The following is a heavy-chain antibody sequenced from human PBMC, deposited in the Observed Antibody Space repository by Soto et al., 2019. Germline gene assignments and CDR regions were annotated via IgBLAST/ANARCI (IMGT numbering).Heavy chain of an antibody. D-gene: IGHD2-2*02. Sequence: PGGSLRLSCAAFGFDFNKYAMTWVRQAPGKGLQWVSSITSNGDSTYYADSVKGRFTTSRDNSKNTLYLQMNSLRADDTAVFYCATDSPSYTTSPFYFDSWGQGTLVTVSS. V-gene: IGHV3-23*01. CDR3: ATDSPSYTTSPFYFDS. CDR1: GFDFNKYA. CDR2: ITSNGDST. J-gene: IGHJ4*02.